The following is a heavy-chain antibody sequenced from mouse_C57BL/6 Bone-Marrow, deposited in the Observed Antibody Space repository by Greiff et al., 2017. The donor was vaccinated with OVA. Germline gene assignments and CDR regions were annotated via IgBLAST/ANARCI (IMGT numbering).Heavy chain of an antibody. Sequence: VKLQESGAELVRPGTSVKMSCKASGYTFTNYWIGWAKQRPGHGLEWIGDIYPGGGYTNYNEKFKGKATLTADKSSSTAYMQFSSLTSEDSAIYYCAREGEGDWYFDVWGTGTTVTVSS. J-gene: IGHJ1*03. CDR1: GYTFTNYW. CDR3: AREGEGDWYFDV. V-gene: IGHV1-63*01. CDR2: IYPGGGYT.